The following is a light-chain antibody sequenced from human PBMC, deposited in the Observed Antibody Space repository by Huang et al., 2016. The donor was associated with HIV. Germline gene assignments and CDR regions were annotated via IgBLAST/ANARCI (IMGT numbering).Light chain of an antibody. V-gene: IGKV4-1*01. Sequence: DIVMTQSPDSLAVSLGERATINCKSGQSILYSSNNKNYLAWFQQKPGQPPKLLIYWASPRASGVPDRFSGSGSGTDFTLTISGLQADDVAVYYCQQYYTTPWTFGQGTKVEIK. CDR2: WAS. CDR3: QQYYTTPWT. J-gene: IGKJ1*01. CDR1: QSILYSSNNKNY.